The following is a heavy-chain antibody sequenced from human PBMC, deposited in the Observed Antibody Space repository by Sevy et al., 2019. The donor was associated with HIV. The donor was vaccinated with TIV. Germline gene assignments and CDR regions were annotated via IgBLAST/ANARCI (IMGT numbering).Heavy chain of an antibody. D-gene: IGHD1-26*01. CDR2: IYYNGHI. CDR3: AGENAWGRGYS. V-gene: IGHV4-59*08. CDR1: GGSITSLY. Sequence: SETLSLTCTVSGGSITSLYWNWIRQPPGKGLEWIANIYYNGHINYNPSLMSRVTLSLDTSKNQFSLMLSSVTAADTAMYYCAGENAWGRGYSWGQGTLLTVSS. J-gene: IGHJ4*02.